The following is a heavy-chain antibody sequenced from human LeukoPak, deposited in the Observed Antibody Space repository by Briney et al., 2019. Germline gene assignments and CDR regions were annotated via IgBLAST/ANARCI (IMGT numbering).Heavy chain of an antibody. CDR3: ARDLDSSGWTGAFDI. Sequence: SETLSLTCAVSGGSISSSNWWSWVRQPPGKGLEWIGEIYHSGSTNYNPSLKSRVTISVDKSKNQFSLKLSSVTAADTAVYYCARDLDSSGWTGAFDIWGQGTMVTVSS. CDR1: GGSISSSNW. D-gene: IGHD6-19*01. J-gene: IGHJ3*02. CDR2: IYHSGST. V-gene: IGHV4-4*02.